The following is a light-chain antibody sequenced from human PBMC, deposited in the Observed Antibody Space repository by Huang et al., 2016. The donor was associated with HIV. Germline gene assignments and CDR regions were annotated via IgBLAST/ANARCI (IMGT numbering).Light chain of an antibody. CDR2: DAS. J-gene: IGKJ1*01. V-gene: IGKV1-5*01. CDR1: QSITKS. CDR3: QQYKTYPWT. Sequence: DIQMTQSPSTVSASVGVRRTITCRASQSITKSLAWYQRKRGKAPKLLLYDASSLDSDVPSRFSGSGSGTEFTLTISSLQTDDFATYYCQQYKTYPWTFGQGTKVEIK.